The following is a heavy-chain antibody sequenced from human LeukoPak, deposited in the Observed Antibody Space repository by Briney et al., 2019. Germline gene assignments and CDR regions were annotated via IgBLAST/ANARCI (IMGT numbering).Heavy chain of an antibody. CDR3: ARERWDDAFDI. V-gene: IGHV3-30*04. CDR1: GFTFSSYA. Sequence: PGGSLRLSCAASGFTFSSYAMHWVRQAPGKGLEWVAVISYDGSNKCYADSVKGRFTISRDNSKNTLYLQMNSLRAEDTAVYYCARERWDDAFDIWGQGTMVTVSS. D-gene: IGHD1-26*01. CDR2: ISYDGSNK. J-gene: IGHJ3*02.